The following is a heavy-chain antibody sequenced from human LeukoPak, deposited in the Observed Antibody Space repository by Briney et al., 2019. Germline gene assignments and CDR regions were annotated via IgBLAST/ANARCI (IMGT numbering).Heavy chain of an antibody. D-gene: IGHD1-26*01. CDR3: ATSGTYRFDY. CDR1: GFTFSNYN. CDR2: ISSSGRTT. V-gene: IGHV3-48*02. J-gene: IGHJ4*02. Sequence: PGGSLRLSCAAPGFTFSNYNMNCVRQAPGKGLGWISYISSSGRTTNYADSVKGRFTISRDNAKNSLYLQMNSLKDGDTAVYYCATSGTYRFDYWGQGTLVTVSS.